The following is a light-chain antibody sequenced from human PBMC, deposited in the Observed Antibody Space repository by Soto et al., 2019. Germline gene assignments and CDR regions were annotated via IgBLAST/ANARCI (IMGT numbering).Light chain of an antibody. V-gene: IGLV2-11*01. J-gene: IGLJ2*01. Sequence: QSALTQPRSVSGSPGQSVTISCTGTSSDVGGYNYVSWYQQHPGKVPKLIIYDVNNRPSGVPDRFSGSKSGNTASLTISGLQAEDEADYYCCSYAGYYTVLFGGGTKVTVL. CDR1: SSDVGGYNY. CDR2: DVN. CDR3: CSYAGYYTVL.